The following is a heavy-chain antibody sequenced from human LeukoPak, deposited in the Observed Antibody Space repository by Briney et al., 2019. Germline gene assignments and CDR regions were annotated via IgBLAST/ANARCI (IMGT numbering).Heavy chain of an antibody. CDR2: ISSSSSTI. D-gene: IGHD3-22*01. CDR3: ARDGTMIVVVTDGAFDI. V-gene: IGHV3-48*02. J-gene: IGHJ3*02. Sequence: SGGSLRLSCAASGFTSSSYSMNWVRQAPGKGLEWVSYISSSSSTIYYADSVKGRFTISRDNAKNSLYLQMNSLRDEDTAVYYCARDGTMIVVVTDGAFDIWGQGTMVTVSS. CDR1: GFTSSSYS.